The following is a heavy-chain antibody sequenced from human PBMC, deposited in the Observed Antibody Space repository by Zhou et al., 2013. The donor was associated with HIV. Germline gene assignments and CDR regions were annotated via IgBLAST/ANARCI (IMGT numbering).Heavy chain of an antibody. V-gene: IGHV1-18*01. CDR1: GYTFTSYA. CDR2: IRPYNGNT. J-gene: IGHJ5*02. D-gene: IGHD4-17*01. CDR3: ARGDTGWFDP. Sequence: QPHLVQSGPEVKKPGASVKVSCKASGYTFTSYAISWVRQAPGQGLEWMGWIRPYNGNTKYAQKIQGRVIMTTDTSTSTAYIELRSLRPDDTAVYYCARGDTGWFDPWGPGNPWSPSPQ.